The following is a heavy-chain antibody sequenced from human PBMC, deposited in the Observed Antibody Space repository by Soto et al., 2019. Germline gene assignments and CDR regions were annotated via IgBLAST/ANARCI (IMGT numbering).Heavy chain of an antibody. V-gene: IGHV3-11*01. CDR1: GFTLSDFY. D-gene: IGHD2-21*01. Sequence: QVHLVESGGGLVKPGGSLRLSCAASGFTLSDFYMSWIRQAPGKGLEWVSYISSSGRTIFYADSVRGRFTISRDNAENSQYLQMNSLRAEDTAVYYCARNRGHCDYWGQGTMVTVSS. J-gene: IGHJ4*02. CDR2: ISSSGRTI. CDR3: ARNRGHCDY.